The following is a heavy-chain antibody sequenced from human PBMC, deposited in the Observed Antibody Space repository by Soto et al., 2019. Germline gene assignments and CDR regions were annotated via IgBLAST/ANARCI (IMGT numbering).Heavy chain of an antibody. J-gene: IGHJ4*02. CDR3: TTDVLRFLEWSIISDSGY. CDR1: GFPFSSYA. CDR2: ISGSGGST. V-gene: IGHV3-23*01. Sequence: GGSLSLSSAASGFPFSSYAMSWVRQAPGKGLEWVSAISGSGGSTYYADSVKGRFTISRDNSKNTLYLQMNSLKTEDTAVYYCTTDVLRFLEWSIISDSGYWGQGTLVTVSS. D-gene: IGHD3-3*01.